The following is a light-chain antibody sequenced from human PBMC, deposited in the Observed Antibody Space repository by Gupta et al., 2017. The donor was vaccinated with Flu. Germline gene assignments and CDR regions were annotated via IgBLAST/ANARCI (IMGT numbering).Light chain of an antibody. Sequence: QSVLTQPPSVSAAPGQKVTISCSGSSSNIGNNYVSWYQQLTGTTPKLLIYDNNKRPSGIPDRFSGSKSGTSATLGITGLQTGDGADYYCGTWDSRLSAAVFGGGTQLTVL. CDR2: DNN. CDR1: SSNIGNNY. J-gene: IGLJ7*01. V-gene: IGLV1-51*01. CDR3: GTWDSRLSAAV.